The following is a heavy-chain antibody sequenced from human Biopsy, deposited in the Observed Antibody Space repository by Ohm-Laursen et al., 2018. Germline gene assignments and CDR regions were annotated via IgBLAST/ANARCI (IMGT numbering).Heavy chain of an antibody. V-gene: IGHV1-58*01. D-gene: IGHD4-23*01. Sequence: SVKVSCKASGFTFSNSVVQWVRQARGQRLEWIGWIVVGSGYAVYAQNFQERVAITRDLSTSTANMELSSLRSDDTAVYYCAAEVGVTVDVGFWGQGTLVTASS. CDR1: GFTFSNSV. J-gene: IGHJ4*02. CDR2: IVVGSGYA. CDR3: AAEVGVTVDVGF.